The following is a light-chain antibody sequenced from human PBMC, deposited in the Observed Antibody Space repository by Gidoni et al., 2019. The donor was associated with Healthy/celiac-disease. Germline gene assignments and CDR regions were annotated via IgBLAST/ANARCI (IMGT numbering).Light chain of an antibody. V-gene: IGKV1-33*01. CDR3: QQYDDLPVT. CDR1: QDISNY. Sequence: DIQMTQAPSSLSASVGDRVTITCQASQDISNYLSWYQQKPGEAPIPLIYDASTLETGVPSRFSGSGSGTDFTFTIISLQPEDIATYYCQQYDDLPVTFGQGTRLEI. J-gene: IGKJ5*01. CDR2: DAS.